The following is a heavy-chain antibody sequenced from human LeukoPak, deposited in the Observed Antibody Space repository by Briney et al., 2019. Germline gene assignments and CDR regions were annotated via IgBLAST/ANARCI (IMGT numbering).Heavy chain of an antibody. V-gene: IGHV3-30*04. Sequence: PGGSLRLSCAASGFTFSSYAMHWVRQAPGKGLEWVAVISYDGSNKYYADSVKGRFTISRDNSKNTLYLQMNSLRAEDTAVCYCARPDSSSWPHYFDYWGQGTLVTVSS. CDR2: ISYDGSNK. D-gene: IGHD6-13*01. J-gene: IGHJ4*02. CDR1: GFTFSSYA. CDR3: ARPDSSSWPHYFDY.